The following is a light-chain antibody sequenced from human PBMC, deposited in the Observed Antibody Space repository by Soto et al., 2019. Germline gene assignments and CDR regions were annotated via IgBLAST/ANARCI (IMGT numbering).Light chain of an antibody. V-gene: IGKV1-27*01. J-gene: IGKJ1*01. CDR1: QGINNY. CDR3: QKYDSAPWT. CDR2: AAS. Sequence: DIQMTQSPSSLSAFVGDRVTITCRASQGINNYLAWYQHKPGKVPKLLIYAASTLQSGVPSRFSGGGSGTEFTLSITGLQPEDVATYYCQKYDSAPWTFGQGTEVEIK.